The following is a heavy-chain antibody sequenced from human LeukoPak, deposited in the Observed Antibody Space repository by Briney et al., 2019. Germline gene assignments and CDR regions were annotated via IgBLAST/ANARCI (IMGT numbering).Heavy chain of an antibody. CDR1: GFTFSSYG. J-gene: IGHJ4*02. CDR3: AKTWGHYDSSGHLDY. Sequence: GGSLRLSCAASGFTFSSYGMHWVRQAPGKGLEWVAVISYDGSNKYYADSVKGRFTISRDNSKNTLYLQMNSLRAEDTAVYYCAKTWGHYDSSGHLDYWGQGTLVTVSS. CDR2: ISYDGSNK. D-gene: IGHD3-22*01. V-gene: IGHV3-30*18.